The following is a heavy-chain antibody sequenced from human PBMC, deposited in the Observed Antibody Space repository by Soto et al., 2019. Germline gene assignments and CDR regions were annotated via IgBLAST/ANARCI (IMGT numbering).Heavy chain of an antibody. Sequence: SLRLSCAASGFTFSDYYMSWIRQAPGKGLEWVSYISSSGSTIYYADSVKGRFTISRDNAKNSLYLQMNSLRAEDTAVYYCASPSYYDSSGYPPPYYFDYWGQGTLVTVSS. CDR2: ISSSGSTI. D-gene: IGHD3-22*01. CDR3: ASPSYYDSSGYPPPYYFDY. V-gene: IGHV3-11*01. CDR1: GFTFSDYY. J-gene: IGHJ4*02.